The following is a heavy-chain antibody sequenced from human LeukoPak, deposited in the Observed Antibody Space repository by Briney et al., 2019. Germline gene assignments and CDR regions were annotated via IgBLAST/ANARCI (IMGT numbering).Heavy chain of an antibody. V-gene: IGHV4-30-4*01. CDR2: FYYSGST. Sequence: PSQTLALNCTVSGGSLSSCDYYWSWIRQPPGKGLEWIGYFYYSGSTYYNPSLKSRVTISVDTSKNQFSLKLSSVTAADTAVYYCARAVLRNWFDLWGQGTLVTVSS. CDR1: GGSLSSCDYY. J-gene: IGHJ5*02. CDR3: ARAVLRNWFDL. D-gene: IGHD4/OR15-4a*01.